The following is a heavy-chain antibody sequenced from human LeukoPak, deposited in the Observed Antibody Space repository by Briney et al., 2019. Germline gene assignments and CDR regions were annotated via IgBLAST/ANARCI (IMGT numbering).Heavy chain of an antibody. V-gene: IGHV3-66*01. CDR3: AREPATYYFDS. CDR1: GFTVSSNY. Sequence: QAGGSLRLSCAASGFTVSSNYMSWVRQAPGKGLDWVSVIYSGGNTYNADSVKGRFTISRDNSKNTLYLQMNSLRAEDTAVYFCAREPATYYFDSWGQGTLVTVSS. CDR2: IYSGGNT. J-gene: IGHJ4*02.